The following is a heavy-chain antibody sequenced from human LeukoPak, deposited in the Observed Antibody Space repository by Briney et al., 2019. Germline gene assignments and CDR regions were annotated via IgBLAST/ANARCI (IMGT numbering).Heavy chain of an antibody. CDR3: AREGRSSYSSTY. Sequence: GGSLRLSCAASGFTFSNYWMSWVRQAPGKGLEWVANIKQDGSEKYYVDSVKGRFTISRDNAENSLCLQMDSLRAEDTAVYYCAREGRSSYSSTYWGQGTLVTVSS. V-gene: IGHV3-7*01. CDR2: IKQDGSEK. CDR1: GFTFSNYW. J-gene: IGHJ4*02. D-gene: IGHD6-13*01.